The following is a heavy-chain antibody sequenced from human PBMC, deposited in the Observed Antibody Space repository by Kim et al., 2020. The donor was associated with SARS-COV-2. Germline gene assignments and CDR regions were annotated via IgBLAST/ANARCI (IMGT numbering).Heavy chain of an antibody. J-gene: IGHJ4*02. CDR1: GASITTSY. CDR2: IYFSGST. V-gene: IGHV4-59*01. Sequence: SETLSLTCSVSGASITTSYWNWIRQPPGKGLEWIGYIYFSGSTNYNPSLKSRVTISIDTSKNQFSLRVNSVTAADTAMYYCARSMGRTLGSGWNFDFWRQGTLVTVSS. CDR3: ARSMGRTLGSGWNFDF. D-gene: IGHD6-19*01.